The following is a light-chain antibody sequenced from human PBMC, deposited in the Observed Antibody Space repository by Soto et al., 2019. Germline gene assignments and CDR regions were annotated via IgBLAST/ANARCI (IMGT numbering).Light chain of an antibody. Sequence: QSVLTQPPSASGTPGQRVTISCSGSTSNIGSNTVNWYQQLPGTAPTLLIYSNNQRPSGVPDRFSRSKSGTSASLAISGLQSEDEADYYCAAWDDSLSGYVFGTGTKVTVL. V-gene: IGLV1-44*01. CDR2: SNN. CDR3: AAWDDSLSGYV. CDR1: TSNIGSNT. J-gene: IGLJ1*01.